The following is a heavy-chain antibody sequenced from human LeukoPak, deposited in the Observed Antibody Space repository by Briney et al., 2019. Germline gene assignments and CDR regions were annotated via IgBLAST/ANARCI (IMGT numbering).Heavy chain of an antibody. D-gene: IGHD2-21*02. CDR2: ISAYNGNT. CDR1: GYTFTSYG. Sequence: GSSVKVSCKASGYTFTSYGISWVRQAPGQGLEWMGWISAYNGNTNYAQKLQGRVTMTRDTSTSTVYMELSSLRSEDTAVDYCARDREHIVVVTATRDAFDIWGQGTMVTVSS. CDR3: ARDREHIVVVTATRDAFDI. V-gene: IGHV1-18*01. J-gene: IGHJ3*02.